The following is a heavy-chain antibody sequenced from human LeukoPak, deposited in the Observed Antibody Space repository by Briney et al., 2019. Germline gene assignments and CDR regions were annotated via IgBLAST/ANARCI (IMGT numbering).Heavy chain of an antibody. CDR2: MNPNSGNT. CDR3: ARADSITIFGVVKY. Sequence: ASVKVSCKASGYTFTSYDINWVRQATGQGLEWMGWMNPNSGNTGYAQKFQGRVTMTRDTSTSTVYMELSSLRSEDTAVYYCARADSITIFGVVKYWGQGTLVTVSS. D-gene: IGHD3-3*01. CDR1: GYTFTSYD. V-gene: IGHV1-8*02. J-gene: IGHJ4*02.